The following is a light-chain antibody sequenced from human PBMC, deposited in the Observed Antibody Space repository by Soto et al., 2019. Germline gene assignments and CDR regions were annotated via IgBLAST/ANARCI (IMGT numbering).Light chain of an antibody. CDR1: QSVSGN. Sequence: EVVMTQSPGTLSVSPGERATLSCRASQSVSGNLAWYQQKLGQAPRLLIYGSSTRATGIPARFSGSGSGTEFTLTISSLQSEDFAIYYCQQYNNWPRTFGQGTKVDI. V-gene: IGKV3-15*01. J-gene: IGKJ1*01. CDR2: GSS. CDR3: QQYNNWPRT.